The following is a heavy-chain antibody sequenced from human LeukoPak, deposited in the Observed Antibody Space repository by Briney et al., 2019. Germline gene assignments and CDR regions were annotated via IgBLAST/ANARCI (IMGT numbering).Heavy chain of an antibody. CDR3: ARGAGTKGYYYYYMDV. CDR2: IYTSGST. V-gene: IGHV4-4*07. CDR1: GGSISSYY. D-gene: IGHD6-19*01. J-gene: IGHJ6*03. Sequence: SETLSLTCTVSGGSISSYYWSWIRQPAGKGLEWIGRIYTSGSTNYNPSLKSRVTMSVDTSKNRFSLKLSSVAAADTAVYYCARGAGTKGYYYYYMDVWGKGTTVTISS.